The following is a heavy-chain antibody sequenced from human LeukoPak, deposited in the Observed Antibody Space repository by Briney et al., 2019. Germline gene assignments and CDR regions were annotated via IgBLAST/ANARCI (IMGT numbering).Heavy chain of an antibody. V-gene: IGHV3-23*01. CDR2: ISGSGAST. CDR3: AKTTHFWSGYFDY. J-gene: IGHJ4*02. Sequence: PGGSLRLSCAASGFTFSNYAVSWVRQAPGKGLEWVSAISGSGASTYYADSVKGRFTISRDNSKNTLYLQMSRLRAEDTAVYYCAKTTHFWSGYFDYWGQGTLVTVSS. D-gene: IGHD3-3*02. CDR1: GFTFSNYA.